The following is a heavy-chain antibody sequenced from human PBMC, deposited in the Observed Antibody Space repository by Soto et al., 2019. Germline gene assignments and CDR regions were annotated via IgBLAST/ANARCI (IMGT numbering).Heavy chain of an antibody. D-gene: IGHD3-10*01. Sequence: EVQLLESGGGLVQPGGSLRLSCAASGFTFSSYAMTWVRQAPGKGLEWVSTISTSAGSTYYADSVKGRFTISRDNSKNTLYLQMNSLRAEDTAVYYCAKDAPLGYFYGSGSLDYWGQGTLVTVSS. V-gene: IGHV3-23*01. CDR2: ISTSAGST. CDR3: AKDAPLGYFYGSGSLDY. CDR1: GFTFSSYA. J-gene: IGHJ4*02.